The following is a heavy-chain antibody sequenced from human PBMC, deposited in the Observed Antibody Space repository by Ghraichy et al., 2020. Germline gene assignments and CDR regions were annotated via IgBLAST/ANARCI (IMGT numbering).Heavy chain of an antibody. CDR3: ARGNTIFGVVLYYFDY. D-gene: IGHD3-3*01. V-gene: IGHV3-21*01. Sequence: GGSLRLSCAASGFTFSSYSMNWVRQAPGKGLEWVSSISSSSSYIYYADSVKGRFTISRDNAKNSLYLQMNSLRAEDTAVYYCARGNTIFGVVLYYFDYWGQGTLVTVSS. CDR1: GFTFSSYS. CDR2: ISSSSSYI. J-gene: IGHJ4*02.